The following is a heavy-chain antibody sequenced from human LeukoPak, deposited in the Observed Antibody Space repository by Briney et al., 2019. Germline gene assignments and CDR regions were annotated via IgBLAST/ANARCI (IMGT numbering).Heavy chain of an antibody. CDR1: GFTLDDHA. J-gene: IGHJ6*02. Sequence: GRSLRLSCATSGFTLDDHAIHWVRQTPRRGLEWVSGFIWNSGHIDYADSVTGRFSISRDNAKNSLYLQMNSLRPEDTALYYCVKDLHSGWLGGYNYYGLDVWGQGTTVTVSS. CDR3: VKDLHSGWLGGYNYYGLDV. V-gene: IGHV3-9*01. CDR2: FIWNSGHI. D-gene: IGHD3-22*01.